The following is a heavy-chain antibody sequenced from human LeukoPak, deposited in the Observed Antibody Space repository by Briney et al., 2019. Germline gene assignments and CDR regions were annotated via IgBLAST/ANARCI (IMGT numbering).Heavy chain of an antibody. V-gene: IGHV3-30*04. CDR3: AKDRSIAAGDDAFDI. CDR1: GFTFSSYA. Sequence: RTGGSLRLSCAASGFTFSSYAMHWVRQAPGKGLEWVAVISYDGSNKYYADSVKGRFTISRDNSKNTLYLQMNSLRAEDTAVYYCAKDRSIAAGDDAFDIWGQGTMVTVSS. J-gene: IGHJ3*02. D-gene: IGHD6-13*01. CDR2: ISYDGSNK.